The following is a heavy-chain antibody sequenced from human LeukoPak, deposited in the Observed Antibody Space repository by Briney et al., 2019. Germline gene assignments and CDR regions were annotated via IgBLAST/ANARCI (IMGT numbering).Heavy chain of an antibody. CDR2: ISASGGST. CDR3: ARSPSGYYLVGP. CDR1: GFTFSNYA. V-gene: IGHV3-23*01. D-gene: IGHD3-22*01. J-gene: IGHJ5*02. Sequence: GGSLRLSCAASGFTFSNYAMSWVRQAPGKGLEWVSAISASGGSTYYADSVKGRFTISRDNSKNTLYLQMNSLRAEDTAVYYCARSPSGYYLVGPWGQGTLVTVSS.